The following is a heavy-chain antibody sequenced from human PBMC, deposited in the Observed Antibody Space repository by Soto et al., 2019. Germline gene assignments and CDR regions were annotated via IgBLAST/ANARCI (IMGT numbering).Heavy chain of an antibody. CDR1: GGSISSGGYY. V-gene: IGHV4-31*03. Sequence: KASETLSLTCTVSGGSISSGGYYWSWIRQHPGKGLEWIGYIYYSGSTYYNPSLKSRVTISVDTSKNQFSLKLSPVTAADTAVYYCARGGCGSSTSCYFLVYYGMDVWGQGTTVT. CDR3: ARGGCGSSTSCYFLVYYGMDV. J-gene: IGHJ6*02. CDR2: IYYSGST. D-gene: IGHD2-2*01.